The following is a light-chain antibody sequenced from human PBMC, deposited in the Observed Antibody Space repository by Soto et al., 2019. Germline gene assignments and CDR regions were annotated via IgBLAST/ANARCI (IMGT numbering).Light chain of an antibody. CDR3: QQSYSTPRGT. CDR1: QNIRSR. V-gene: IGKV1-5*01. CDR2: DAS. Sequence: DFQMTQSPSTLSASVGDRVTITCRASQNIRSRLAWFQQKPGKAPKLLIYDASSLESGVPQRFSGSGSGTEFTLTISSLQTDDFSTYYCQQSYSTPRGTFGQGTKVDI. J-gene: IGKJ1*01.